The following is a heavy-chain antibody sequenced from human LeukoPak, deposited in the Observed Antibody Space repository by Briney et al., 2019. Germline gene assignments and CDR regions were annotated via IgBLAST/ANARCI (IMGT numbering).Heavy chain of an antibody. J-gene: IGHJ4*02. CDR2: ISGSGGST. Sequence: GGSLRLSCAASGFTFSSYAMSWVRQAPGKGLEWVSAISGSGGSTYYADSVKGRFTISRGNSKNTLYLQMNSLRAEDTAVYYCAKTPSPYSSSSRGYFDYWGQGTLVTVSS. CDR1: GFTFSSYA. D-gene: IGHD6-6*01. CDR3: AKTPSPYSSSSRGYFDY. V-gene: IGHV3-23*01.